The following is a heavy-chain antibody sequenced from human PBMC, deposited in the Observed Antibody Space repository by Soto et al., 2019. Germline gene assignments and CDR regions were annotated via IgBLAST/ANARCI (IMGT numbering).Heavy chain of an antibody. CDR3: AKDPRRVPAASSWFDP. V-gene: IGHV3-30*18. CDR2: ISYDGSNK. J-gene: IGHJ5*02. CDR1: GFTFSSYG. Sequence: QVQLVESVGGVVQPGRSLRLSCAASGFTFSSYGMHWVRQAPGKGLEWVAVISYDGSNKYYADSVKGRFTISRDKSKNTLYLEMNSLRAEDTAVYYCAKDPRRVPAASSWFDPWGQGTLVTVSS. D-gene: IGHD2-2*01.